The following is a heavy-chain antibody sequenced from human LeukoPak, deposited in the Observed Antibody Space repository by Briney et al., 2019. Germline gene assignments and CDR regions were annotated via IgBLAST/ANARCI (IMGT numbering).Heavy chain of an antibody. Sequence: GGSLRLSCAASGLTFSSFAMSWIRQAPGKGLEWVSSISSSGVGTYYADSVRGRFTISRDNSKNTLFLQMNSLRAEDSAVYYCAKDYVVGSIDYWGQGTLVTVSS. V-gene: IGHV3-23*01. CDR2: ISSSGVGT. CDR1: GLTFSSFA. J-gene: IGHJ4*02. D-gene: IGHD2-21*01. CDR3: AKDYVVGSIDY.